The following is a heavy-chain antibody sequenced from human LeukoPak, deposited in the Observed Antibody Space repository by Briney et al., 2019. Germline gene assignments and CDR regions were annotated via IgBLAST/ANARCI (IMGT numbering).Heavy chain of an antibody. J-gene: IGHJ4*02. D-gene: IGHD1-26*01. CDR3: ARELIVGAVDY. V-gene: IGHV1-69*05. Sequence: GSSVKVSCKACGGTFSRYAISWLRQAPGQGLDWMGRIIPIFGTANYAQKFQGRVTITTDESTSTAYMELSSLRSEDTAVYYCARELIVGAVDYWGQGTLVTVSS. CDR2: IIPIFGTA. CDR1: GGTFSRYA.